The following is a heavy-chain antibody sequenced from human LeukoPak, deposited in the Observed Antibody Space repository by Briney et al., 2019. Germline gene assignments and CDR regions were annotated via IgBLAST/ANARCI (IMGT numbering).Heavy chain of an antibody. CDR2: MNPNSGNT. CDR1: GYTFTSYD. Sequence: ASVKVSCKASGYTFTSYDIKWVRQATGQGLEWMGWMNPNSGNTGYAQKFQGRVTITRNTSISTAYMELSSLRSEDTAVYYCARGLMGAKGDFDYWGQGTLVTVSS. CDR3: ARGLMGAKGDFDY. D-gene: IGHD1-26*01. J-gene: IGHJ4*02. V-gene: IGHV1-8*03.